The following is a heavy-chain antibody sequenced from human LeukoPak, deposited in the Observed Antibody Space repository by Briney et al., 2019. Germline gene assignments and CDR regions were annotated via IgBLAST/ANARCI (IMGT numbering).Heavy chain of an antibody. V-gene: IGHV3-23*01. CDR2: ISGSGHST. CDR1: GFTFSSYW. CDR3: AKESPHFDY. D-gene: IGHD3-3*02. Sequence: GGSLRLSCAASGFTFSSYWMSWVRQAPGEGLEWVSVISGSGHSTHYADSAKGRFTISRDNSKNTVYLQMNSLRVEDTALYYCAKESPHFDYWGQGTLVTVSS. J-gene: IGHJ4*02.